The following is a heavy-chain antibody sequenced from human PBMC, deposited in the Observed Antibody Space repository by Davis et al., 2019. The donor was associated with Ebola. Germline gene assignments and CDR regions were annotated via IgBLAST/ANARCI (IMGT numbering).Heavy chain of an antibody. V-gene: IGHV4-30-4*08. Sequence: PSETLSLTCTVSGGSISSGGYYWSWIRQHPGKGLEWIGYIYYSGSTYYNPSLKSRVTISVDTSKNQFSLKLSSVTAADTAVYYCAREREDQYPDIWGQGTMVTVSS. D-gene: IGHD2-15*01. CDR3: AREREDQYPDI. CDR2: IYYSGST. CDR1: GGSISSGGYY. J-gene: IGHJ3*02.